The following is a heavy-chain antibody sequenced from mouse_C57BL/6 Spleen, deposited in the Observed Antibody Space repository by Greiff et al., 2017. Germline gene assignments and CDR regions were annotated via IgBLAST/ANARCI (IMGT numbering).Heavy chain of an antibody. Sequence: EVKVEESGGGLVQPGGSLSLSCAASGFTFTDYYMSWVRQPPGKALEWLGFIRNKANGYTTEYGASVKGRFTISRDNSQSILYLQMNALRAEDSATYYCARYKAQYYYAMDYWGQGTSVTVSS. J-gene: IGHJ4*01. CDR1: GFTFTDYY. CDR2: IRNKANGYTT. CDR3: ARYKAQYYYAMDY. V-gene: IGHV7-3*01.